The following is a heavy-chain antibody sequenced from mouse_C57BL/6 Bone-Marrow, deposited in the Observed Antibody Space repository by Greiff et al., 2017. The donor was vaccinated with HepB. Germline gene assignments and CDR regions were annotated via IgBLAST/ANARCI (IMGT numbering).Heavy chain of an antibody. CDR1: GFTFSDAW. J-gene: IGHJ1*03. CDR3: TDYVVGFDV. V-gene: IGHV6-6*01. Sequence: LQQSGGGLVQPGGSMKLSCAASGFTFSDAWMDWVRQSPEKGLEWVADIRNKANNHATYYAESVKGRFTISRDDSKSSVYLQMNSLRSEDTGIYYCTDYVVGFDVWGTGTTVTVSS. CDR2: IRNKANNHAT. D-gene: IGHD1-1*01.